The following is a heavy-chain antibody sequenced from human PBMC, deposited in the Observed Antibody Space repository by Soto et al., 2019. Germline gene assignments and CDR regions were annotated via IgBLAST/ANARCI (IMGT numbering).Heavy chain of an antibody. CDR3: AREAVVTAGVDY. Sequence: QVRLQQWGAGLLKPSETLSLTCAVYGGSFSGYYWSWIRQPPGKGLEWIGEINHSGSTNYNPSLKSRVTISVDTSKNQFSLKLSSVTAADTAVYYCAREAVVTAGVDYWGQGTLVTVSS. CDR1: GGSFSGYY. V-gene: IGHV4-34*01. D-gene: IGHD2-21*02. CDR2: INHSGST. J-gene: IGHJ4*02.